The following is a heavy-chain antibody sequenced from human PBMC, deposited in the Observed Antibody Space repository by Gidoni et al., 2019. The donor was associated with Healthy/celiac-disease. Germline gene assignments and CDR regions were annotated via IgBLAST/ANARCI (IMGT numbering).Heavy chain of an antibody. J-gene: IGHJ4*02. CDR1: GFTFSNAW. CDR3: TTITMVRGVMKYFDY. V-gene: IGHV3-15*01. CDR2: IKSKTYGGTT. D-gene: IGHD3-10*01. Sequence: EVQLVESGGGLVKPGGSLRLSCADSGFTFSNAWMSWVRQAPGKGLEWVGRIKSKTYGGTTDYAAPVKGRFTISRDDSKNTLYLQMNSLKTEDTAVYYCTTITMVRGVMKYFDYWGQGTLVTVSS.